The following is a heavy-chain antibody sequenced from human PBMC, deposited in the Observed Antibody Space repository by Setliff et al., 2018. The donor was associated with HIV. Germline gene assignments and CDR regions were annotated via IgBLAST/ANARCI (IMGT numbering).Heavy chain of an antibody. Sequence: GGSLRLSCAASGSTFSTYSMNWVRQAPGKGLEWVSYISSSTSTIHYADSVKGRFTISRDNAKNSLYLQMNSLRAEDTAVYYCARGLSIFGVATPGFYYYIDLWGKGTTVTV. CDR1: GSTFSTYS. V-gene: IGHV3-48*01. CDR3: ARGLSIFGVATPGFYYYIDL. D-gene: IGHD3-3*01. CDR2: ISSSTSTI. J-gene: IGHJ6*03.